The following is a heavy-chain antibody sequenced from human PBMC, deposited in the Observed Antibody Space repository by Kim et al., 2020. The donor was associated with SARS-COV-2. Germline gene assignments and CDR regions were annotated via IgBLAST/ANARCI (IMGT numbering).Heavy chain of an antibody. V-gene: IGHV3-72*01. J-gene: IGHJ4*02. CDR3: VRDRAGAGDY. CDR2: TT. Sequence: TTEYAPSVRGRFTIPRDESKNSLFLQMSSLKSDDTAVYYCVRDRAGAGDYWGQGALVTVSS.